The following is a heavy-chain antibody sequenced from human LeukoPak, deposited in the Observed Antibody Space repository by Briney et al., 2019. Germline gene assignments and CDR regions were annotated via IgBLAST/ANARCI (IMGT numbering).Heavy chain of an antibody. V-gene: IGHV3-23*01. J-gene: IGHJ4*02. Sequence: GGSLRLSCAASGFTFSDAWMMWVRQAPGKGLEWVSAISGSGGSTYYADSVKGRFTISRDNSKNTLYLQMNSLRAEDTAVYYCAKPMAYFDYWGQGTLVTVSS. D-gene: IGHD2-8*01. CDR2: ISGSGGST. CDR3: AKPMAYFDY. CDR1: GFTFSDAW.